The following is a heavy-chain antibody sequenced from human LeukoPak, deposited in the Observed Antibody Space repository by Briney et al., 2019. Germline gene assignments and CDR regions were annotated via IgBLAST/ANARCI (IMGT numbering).Heavy chain of an antibody. CDR3: ARGTTVVTGYFQH. D-gene: IGHD4-23*01. V-gene: IGHV4-59*08. Sequence: PSETLSLTCTVSGGSISSYYWSWIRQPPGKGLEWIGYIYYSGSTNYNPSLKSRVTISVDTSKNQFSLKLSSVTAADMAVYYCARGTTVVTGYFQHWGQGTLVTVSS. CDR1: GGSISSYY. J-gene: IGHJ1*01. CDR2: IYYSGST.